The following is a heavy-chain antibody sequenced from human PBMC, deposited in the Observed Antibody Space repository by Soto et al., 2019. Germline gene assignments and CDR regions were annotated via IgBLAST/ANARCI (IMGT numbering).Heavy chain of an antibody. CDR3: ARRIAVAGTYDR. J-gene: IGHJ5*02. CDR1: GFSFNSYW. CDR2: IDGDGTTT. D-gene: IGHD6-19*01. Sequence: LGLSCAASGFSFNSYWMHWDRQVPGKGLECVSRIDGDGTTTHYADSVKGRFTISRDNAKNTLYLQMSSLRADDSAVYFCARRIAVAGTYDRWGQGTLVTVSS. V-gene: IGHV3-74*01.